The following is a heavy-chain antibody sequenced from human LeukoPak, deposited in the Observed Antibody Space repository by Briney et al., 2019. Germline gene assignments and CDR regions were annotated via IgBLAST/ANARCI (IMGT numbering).Heavy chain of an antibody. CDR1: GYTFTSYG. J-gene: IGHJ6*02. Sequence: ASVKVSCKASGYTFTSYGISWVRRAPGQGLEWMGWISAYNGNTNYAQKLQGRVTMTTDTSTSTAYMELRSLRSDDTAVYYCARDLHSSGWSNYYGMDVWGQGTTVTVSS. V-gene: IGHV1-18*01. D-gene: IGHD6-19*01. CDR2: ISAYNGNT. CDR3: ARDLHSSGWSNYYGMDV.